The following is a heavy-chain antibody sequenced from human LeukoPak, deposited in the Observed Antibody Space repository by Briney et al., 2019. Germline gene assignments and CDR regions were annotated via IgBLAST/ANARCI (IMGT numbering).Heavy chain of an antibody. CDR2: ISSSSSYI. J-gene: IGHJ6*03. CDR3: ARDQSALRFLEWLLYMDV. V-gene: IGHV3-21*01. Sequence: GGSLRLSCAASGFTFSSYSMNWVRQVPGKGLEWVSSISSSSSYIYYADSVKGRFTISRDNAKNSLYLQMNSLRTEDTAVYYSARDQSALRFLEWLLYMDVWGKGTTVTDPS. D-gene: IGHD3-3*01. CDR1: GFTFSSYS.